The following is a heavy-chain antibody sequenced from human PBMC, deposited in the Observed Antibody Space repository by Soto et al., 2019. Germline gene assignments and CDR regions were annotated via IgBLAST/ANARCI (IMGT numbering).Heavy chain of an antibody. CDR1: GGSFSGYY. CDR3: ARGRKYYYGSGSYQKDDAFDI. CDR2: INHSGST. D-gene: IGHD3-10*01. Sequence: TSETLSLTCAVYGGSFSGYYWSWIRQPPGKGLEWIGEINHSGSTNYNPSLKSRVTISVDTSKNQFSLKLSSVTAADTAVYYCARGRKYYYGSGSYQKDDAFDIWGQGTMVTVSS. V-gene: IGHV4-34*01. J-gene: IGHJ3*02.